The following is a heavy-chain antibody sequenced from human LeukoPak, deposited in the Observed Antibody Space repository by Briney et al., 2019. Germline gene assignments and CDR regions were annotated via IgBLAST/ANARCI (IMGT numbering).Heavy chain of an antibody. CDR1: GYSITTNY. CDR3: ARVYWRLGAHDAFDI. D-gene: IGHD1-26*01. Sequence: PSDTLSLTCTVSGYSITTNYWGWIRQPPGQGPEWIGTIDHIGNTFYNPSLTSRVSISVDTSKKHFSLNLTSVTATDTALYYCARVYWRLGAHDAFDIWGQGTMVTVSS. J-gene: IGHJ3*02. V-gene: IGHV4-38-2*02. CDR2: IDHIGNT.